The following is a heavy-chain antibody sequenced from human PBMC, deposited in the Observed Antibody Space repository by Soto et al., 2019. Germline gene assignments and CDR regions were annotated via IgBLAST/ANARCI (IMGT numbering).Heavy chain of an antibody. V-gene: IGHV3-33*01. CDR3: ARDRAHYYDSSGYITGFDY. CDR1: GFTFSSYG. CDR2: IWYDGSNK. D-gene: IGHD3-22*01. Sequence: GGSLRLSCGASGFTFSSYGMHWVRQAPGKGLEWVAVIWYDGSNKYYADSVKGRFTISRDNSKNTLYLQMNSLRAEDTAVYYCARDRAHYYDSSGYITGFDYWGQGTLVTVSS. J-gene: IGHJ4*02.